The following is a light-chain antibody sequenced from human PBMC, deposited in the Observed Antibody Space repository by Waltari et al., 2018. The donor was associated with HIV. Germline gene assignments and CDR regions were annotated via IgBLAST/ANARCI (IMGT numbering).Light chain of an antibody. V-gene: IGKV3-20*01. Sequence: DIELPQSPGTLSLSPGESATLSCRASQALSDGYLAWYRQSPGQAPRLLIFAVSNRATGVPDRISGSGSGTDFTLTISRLEPEDFVIYYCQHYRAVPPGTFGPGTKVEIK. CDR3: QHYRAVPPGT. CDR1: QALSDGY. J-gene: IGKJ1*01. CDR2: AVS.